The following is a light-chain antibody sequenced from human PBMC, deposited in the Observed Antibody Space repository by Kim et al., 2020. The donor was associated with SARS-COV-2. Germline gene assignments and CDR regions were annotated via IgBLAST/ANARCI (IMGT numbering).Light chain of an antibody. Sequence: ASVVNRVTITCRASQSISSYLNWYQQKPGKAPKLLIYAATSLQSEVPSMFSGSGSGTDITLTISSLQPEDFATYYCQQSYSTPLSFGGVTKVDIK. CDR3: QQSYSTPLS. J-gene: IGKJ4*01. CDR1: QSISSY. CDR2: AAT. V-gene: IGKV1-39*01.